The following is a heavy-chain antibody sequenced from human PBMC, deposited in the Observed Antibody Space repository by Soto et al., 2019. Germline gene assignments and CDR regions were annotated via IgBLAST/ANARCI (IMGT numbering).Heavy chain of an antibody. D-gene: IGHD2-2*01. CDR1: GGSFSGYY. CDR3: AREEVAQWFTRGYYGMDV. Sequence: QVQLQQWGAGLLKPSETLSLTCAVYGGSFSGYYWNWVRQPPGKGLEWIGGINHGGSTNHNPSLKSRVTISVDTSKTHFSLTLSSVIAADTAVYYCAREEVAQWFTRGYYGMDVWGQGTTVTVSS. J-gene: IGHJ6*02. CDR2: INHGGST. V-gene: IGHV4-34*01.